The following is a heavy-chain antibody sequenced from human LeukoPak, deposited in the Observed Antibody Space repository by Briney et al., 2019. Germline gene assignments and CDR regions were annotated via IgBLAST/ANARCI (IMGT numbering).Heavy chain of an antibody. D-gene: IGHD3-22*01. J-gene: IGHJ5*02. CDR1: GYTFTSYY. CDR2: INPSGGST. Sequence: ASVKVSCKASGYTFTSYYMHWVRQAPGQGLEWMGIINPSGGSTSYAQKFQGRVTMTRDMSTSTVYMELSSLRSEDTAVYYCARAYLNHPSYYYDSSGQFDPWGQGTLVTVSS. CDR3: ARAYLNHPSYYYDSSGQFDP. V-gene: IGHV1-46*01.